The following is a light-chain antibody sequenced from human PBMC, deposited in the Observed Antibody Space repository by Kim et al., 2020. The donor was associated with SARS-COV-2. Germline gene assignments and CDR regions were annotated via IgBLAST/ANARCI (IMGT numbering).Light chain of an antibody. V-gene: IGKV3-15*01. Sequence: EIVMTLSPATLSVSPGERVTLSCRASQSISSNLGWYQQKPGQAPRLLIHGASTRATGIPARFSGSGSGTEFTLTISSLQSEDFAVYCCQQYNDWPWTFGQGTKVDIK. CDR3: QQYNDWPWT. CDR1: QSISSN. J-gene: IGKJ1*01. CDR2: GAS.